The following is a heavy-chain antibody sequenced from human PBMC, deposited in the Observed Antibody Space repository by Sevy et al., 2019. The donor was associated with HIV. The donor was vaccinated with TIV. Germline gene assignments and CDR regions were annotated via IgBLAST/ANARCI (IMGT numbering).Heavy chain of an antibody. V-gene: IGHV4-59*01. CDR1: GGSISSYY. J-gene: IGHJ6*02. D-gene: IGHD6-19*01. CDR3: AGGGDSSGWLGWGYYYYGMDV. Sequence: SETLSLTCTVSGGSISSYYWSWIRQPPGKGLEWIGYIYYSGSTNYNPSLKSRVTISVDTSKNQFSLKLSSVTAADTAVYYGAGGGDSSGWLGWGYYYYGMDVWGQGTTVTVSS. CDR2: IYYSGST.